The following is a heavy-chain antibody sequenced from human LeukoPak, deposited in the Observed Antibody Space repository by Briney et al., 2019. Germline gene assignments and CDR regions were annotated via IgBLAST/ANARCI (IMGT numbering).Heavy chain of an antibody. CDR3: ARRGGSGWYYFDY. CDR2: IFPGDSDT. J-gene: IGHJ4*02. CDR1: RYSFTSYS. Sequence: GESRNISCQGPRYSFTSYSIGWARHIPLKGLEWIGIIFPGDSDTRYSPPFQGKVTISAEKSISTAYLQWSSLKAADTAMYYCARRGGSGWYYFDYWGQGTLVTVSS. D-gene: IGHD6-19*01. V-gene: IGHV5-51*01.